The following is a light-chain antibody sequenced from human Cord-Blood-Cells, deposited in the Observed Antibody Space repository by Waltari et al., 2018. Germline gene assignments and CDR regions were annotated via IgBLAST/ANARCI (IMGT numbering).Light chain of an antibody. J-gene: IGLJ1*01. CDR2: EVS. V-gene: IGLV2-14*01. Sequence: QSALPQPASVSGSPGQSITISCTGTSSAVGGFNYVSWYQQHPGKAPKLMIYEVSNRPSGVSNRFSGSKSGNTASLTISGLQAEDEADYYCSSYTSSSTLVFGTGTKVTVL. CDR1: SSAVGGFNY. CDR3: SSYTSSSTLV.